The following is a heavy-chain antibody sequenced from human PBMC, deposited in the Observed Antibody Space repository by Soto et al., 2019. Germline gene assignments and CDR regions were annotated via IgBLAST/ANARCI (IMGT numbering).Heavy chain of an antibody. CDR2: IYSGGST. CDR3: ERDPCGDCFDWYFDL. Sequence: PGGSLRLSCGASGFTVSSNYMSWVRQAPGKGLEWVSVIYSGGSTYYADSVKGGFTISRDNSNNTLYLEMNSLRPEDTAFYYCERDPCGDCFDWYFDLWGHGTLVTVSS. J-gene: IGHJ2*01. CDR1: GFTVSSNY. V-gene: IGHV3-66*01. D-gene: IGHD2-21*02.